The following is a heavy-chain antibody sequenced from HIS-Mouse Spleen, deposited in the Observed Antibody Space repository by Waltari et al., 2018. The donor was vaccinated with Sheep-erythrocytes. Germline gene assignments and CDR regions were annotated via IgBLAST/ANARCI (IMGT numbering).Heavy chain of an antibody. D-gene: IGHD3-3*01. Sequence: AEVKKPGESLKISCKGSGYSFTSYWIGWVRQMPGKGLEWMGIIYPGDSDTRYSPSFQGQVTISADKSISTAYLQWSSLKASDTAMYYCARQSYYDFWSGYSHNWFDPWGQGTLVTVSS. V-gene: IGHV5-51*01. CDR1: GYSFTSYW. J-gene: IGHJ5*02. CDR3: ARQSYYDFWSGYSHNWFDP. CDR2: IYPGDSDT.